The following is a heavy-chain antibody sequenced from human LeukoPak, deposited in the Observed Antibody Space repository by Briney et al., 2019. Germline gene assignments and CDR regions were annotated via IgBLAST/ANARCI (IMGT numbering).Heavy chain of an antibody. CDR1: GGSISSYY. D-gene: IGHD1-7*01. V-gene: IGHV4-4*07. CDR2: IYTSGST. J-gene: IGHJ4*02. CDR3: ARGDWNYYFDY. Sequence: SETLSLTCTVSGGSISSYYWSWMRQPAGKGLEWIGRIYTSGSTNYNPSLKSRVTMSVGTSKYQFSLKLSSVTAADTAVYYCARGDWNYYFDYWGQGTLVTVSS.